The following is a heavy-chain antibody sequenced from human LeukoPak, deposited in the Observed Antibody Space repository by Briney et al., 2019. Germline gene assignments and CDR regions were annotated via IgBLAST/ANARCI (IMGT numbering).Heavy chain of an antibody. J-gene: IGHJ4*02. V-gene: IGHV4-59*13. D-gene: IGHD3-22*01. CDR1: GRSLSPYY. Sequence: SETLSLTCNVSGRSLSPYYWSWIGQPPGKGPEWIGYIYYSGSTNYNPSLKSRVSISVDTSKNQFSLKLSSVTAADTAVYYCARVVRMYYYDSSDSPDYFDYWGQGSLVTVSS. CDR3: ARVVRMYYYDSSDSPDYFDY. CDR2: IYYSGST.